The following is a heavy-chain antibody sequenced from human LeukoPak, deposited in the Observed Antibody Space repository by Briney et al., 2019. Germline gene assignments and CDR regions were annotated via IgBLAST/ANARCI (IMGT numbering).Heavy chain of an antibody. D-gene: IGHD6-13*01. Sequence: ASVKVSRKASGYTFITYYMHWLRQAPGQGLEWMGWINPDNGGTDSAQKFQGRVTMTRDTSISTAYMELSRLTSDDTAVYYCARGPNTAAFDIWGQGTIITVSS. CDR2: INPDNGGT. J-gene: IGHJ3*02. CDR3: ARGPNTAAFDI. V-gene: IGHV1-2*02. CDR1: GYTFITYY.